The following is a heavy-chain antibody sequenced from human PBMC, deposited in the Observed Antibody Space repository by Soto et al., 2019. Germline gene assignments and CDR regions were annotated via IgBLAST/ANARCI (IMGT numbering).Heavy chain of an antibody. CDR1: GFTFSSYD. CDR2: IGTAGDT. D-gene: IGHD6-19*01. V-gene: IGHV3-13*01. J-gene: IGHJ6*02. Sequence: EVQLVESGGGLVQPGGSLRLSCAASGFTFSSYDMHWVRQATGKGLEWVSAIGTAGDTYYPGSVKGRVTISRENAKNSLYLQMTSLRAEDTAVYYCAGWPMAGTSEYGMDVWGQGTTVTVSS. CDR3: AGWPMAGTSEYGMDV.